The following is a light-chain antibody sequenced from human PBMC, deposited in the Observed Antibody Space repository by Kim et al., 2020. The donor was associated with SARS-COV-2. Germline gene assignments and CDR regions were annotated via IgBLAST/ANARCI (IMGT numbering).Light chain of an antibody. J-gene: IGKJ1*01. CDR2: DAS. V-gene: IGKV3-11*01. Sequence: LSPGERAPLSCRASQSISSYLAWYQQKPGQAPRLLISDASNRATGIPARFSGGGSGTDFTLTISSLQPEDFAVYYCQQRYNWPRTFGQGTKVDIK. CDR1: QSISSY. CDR3: QQRYNWPRT.